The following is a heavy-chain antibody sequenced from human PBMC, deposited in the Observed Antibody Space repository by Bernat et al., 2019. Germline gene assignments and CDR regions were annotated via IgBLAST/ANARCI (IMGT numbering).Heavy chain of an antibody. Sequence: EVQLVESGGGLVKPGGSLRLSCAASGSTFSSYSMNWVRQAPGEGLEWVSSISSSSSYIYYADPVKGRFTNSRDNAKNSLWLKMRSLRAEETAGYYCAGDRWLGYEYWGRGTLVTVSS. CDR2: ISSSSSYI. CDR1: GSTFSSYS. V-gene: IGHV3-21*01. J-gene: IGHJ4*02. D-gene: IGHD6-19*01. CDR3: AGDRWLGYEY.